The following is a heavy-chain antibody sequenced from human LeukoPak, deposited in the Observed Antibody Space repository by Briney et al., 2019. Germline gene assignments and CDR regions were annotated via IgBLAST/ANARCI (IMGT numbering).Heavy chain of an antibody. J-gene: IGHJ3*02. D-gene: IGHD2-2*01. V-gene: IGHV1-46*01. Sequence: GASVKVSCKASGYTFTSYGISWVRQAPGQGLEWMGIINPSGGSTSYAQKFQGRVTMTRDMSTSTVYMELSSLRSEDTAVYYCARQSNAPDAFDIWGQGTMVTVSS. CDR1: GYTFTSYG. CDR3: ARQSNAPDAFDI. CDR2: INPSGGST.